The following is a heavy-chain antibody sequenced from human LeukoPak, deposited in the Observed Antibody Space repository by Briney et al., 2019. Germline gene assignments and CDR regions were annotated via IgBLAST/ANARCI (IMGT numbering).Heavy chain of an antibody. D-gene: IGHD6-19*01. V-gene: IGHV1-69*04. Sequence: GASVKVSCKASGGTFSSYAISWVRQAPGQGLEWMGRIIPILGIANYAQKFQGRVTITADKSTSTACMELSSLRSVDTAVYYCARDGTAVAGLIWGQGTLVTVSS. CDR3: ARDGTAVAGLI. CDR2: IIPILGIA. J-gene: IGHJ4*02. CDR1: GGTFSSYA.